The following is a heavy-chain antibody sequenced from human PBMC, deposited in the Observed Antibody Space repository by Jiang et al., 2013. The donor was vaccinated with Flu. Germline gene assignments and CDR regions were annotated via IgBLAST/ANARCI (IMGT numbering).Heavy chain of an antibody. J-gene: IGHJ4*02. CDR3: ARHGAGATPIDY. CDR1: SGSISSSSYY. CDR2: IYYSGST. V-gene: IGHV4-39*01. Sequence: PGLVKPSETLSLTCTVSSGSISSSSYYWGWIRQPPGKGLEWIGSIYYSGSTYYNPSLKSRVTISVDTSKNQFSLKLSSVTAADTAVYYCARHGAGATPIDYWGQGTLVTVSS. D-gene: IGHD1-26*01.